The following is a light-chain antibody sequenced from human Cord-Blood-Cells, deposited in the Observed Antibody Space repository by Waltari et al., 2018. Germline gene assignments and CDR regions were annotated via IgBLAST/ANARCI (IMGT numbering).Light chain of an antibody. J-gene: IGLJ2*01. CDR1: KLGDKY. CDR2: QDS. CDR3: QAWDSSHVV. V-gene: IGLV3-1*01. Sequence: SYELTQPPSVSVSPGQTASITCSGDKLGDKYACWYQQKPGQSPVLGVYQDSKRPSGSPERFSGSNSGNTATLTISGTQAMDEADYYCQAWDSSHVVFGGGTKLTVL.